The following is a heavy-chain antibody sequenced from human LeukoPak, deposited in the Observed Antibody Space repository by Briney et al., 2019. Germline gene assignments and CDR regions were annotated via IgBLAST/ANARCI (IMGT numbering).Heavy chain of an antibody. CDR1: GGSISSYY. CDR3: ARAGSIAAAAD. V-gene: IGHV4-4*07. J-gene: IGHJ4*02. D-gene: IGHD6-13*01. Sequence: SETLSLTCTVSGGSISSYYWSWIRQPARKGLEWIGRIYTSGSTNYNPSLKSRVTISVDKSKNQFSLKLSSVTAADTAVYCCARAGSIAAAADWGQGTLVTVSS. CDR2: IYTSGST.